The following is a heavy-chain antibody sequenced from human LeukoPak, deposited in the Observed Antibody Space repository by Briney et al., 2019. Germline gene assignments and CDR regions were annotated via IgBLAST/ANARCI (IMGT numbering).Heavy chain of an antibody. CDR1: GGTFINYA. CDR2: IIPIFGTA. J-gene: IGHJ6*02. D-gene: IGHD2-2*01. Sequence: PVKVSCKASGGTFINYAISWVRQAPGQGLEWMGGIIPIFGTANYTQKFQGRVTITADESTSTAYMELSSLRSEDTAVYYCTRESSPRDIVVVPAAIQTVYYYYGMDVWGQGTTVTVSS. CDR3: TRESSPRDIVVVPAAIQTVYYYYGMDV. V-gene: IGHV1-69*13.